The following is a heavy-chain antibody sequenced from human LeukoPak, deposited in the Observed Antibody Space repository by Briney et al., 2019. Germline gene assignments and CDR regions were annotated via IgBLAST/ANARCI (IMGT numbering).Heavy chain of an antibody. J-gene: IGHJ6*03. CDR3: ARSSSSSQYYYYYYYMDV. D-gene: IGHD6-6*01. CDR2: IYTSGST. CDR1: GGSISSYY. Sequence: SETLSLTCTVSGGSISSYYWSWIRQPPGKGLEWIGYIYTSGSTNYNPSLKSRVTISVDTSKNQFSQKLSSVTAADTAVYYCARSSSSSQYYYYYYYMDVWGKGTTVTVSS. V-gene: IGHV4-4*09.